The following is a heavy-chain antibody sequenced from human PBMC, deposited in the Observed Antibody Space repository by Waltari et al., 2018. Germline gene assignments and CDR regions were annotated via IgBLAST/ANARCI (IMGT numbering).Heavy chain of an antibody. V-gene: IGHV3-48*01. CDR2: ISSSSRAI. CDR3: ASDPSISNNWYKYFDY. Sequence: EVQLVASGGGLVQPGGSLRVSCAASGFTCSSYAMNWVRQAPGKGLEWVSYISSSSRAIYYADSVKGRFTISRDNARNSLFLQMNSLRAEDTAVYYCASDPSISNNWYKYFDYWGQGTLVTVSS. D-gene: IGHD6-13*01. CDR1: GFTCSSYA. J-gene: IGHJ4*02.